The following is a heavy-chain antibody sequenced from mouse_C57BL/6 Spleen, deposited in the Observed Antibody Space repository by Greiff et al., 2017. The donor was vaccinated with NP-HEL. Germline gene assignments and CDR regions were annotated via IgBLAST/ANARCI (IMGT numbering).Heavy chain of an antibody. Sequence: EVNLVESGGGLVQSGRSLRLSCATSGFTFSDFYMEWVRQAPGKGLEWIAASRNKANDYTTEYSASVKGRFIVSRDTSQSILYLQMNALRAEDTAIYYCARDAELQDAMDYWGQGTSVTVSS. J-gene: IGHJ4*01. V-gene: IGHV7-1*01. CDR1: GFTFSDFY. D-gene: IGHD2-1*01. CDR2: SRNKANDYTT. CDR3: ARDAELQDAMDY.